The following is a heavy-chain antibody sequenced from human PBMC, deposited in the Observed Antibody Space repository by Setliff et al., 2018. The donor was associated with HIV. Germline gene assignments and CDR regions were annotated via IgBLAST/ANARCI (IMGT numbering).Heavy chain of an antibody. CDR2: IYYSGNT. Sequence: PSETLSLTCTVSGGSISSSSYYWGWIRQPPGKGLEWIGSIYYSGNTYYNPSLGSRVTMSMDTSKNQFSLRLTSVTAADTTVYYCARHSPYYYYMDVWGNGTTVTVSS. CDR1: GGSISSSSYY. J-gene: IGHJ6*03. V-gene: IGHV4-39*01. CDR3: ARHSPYYYYMDV.